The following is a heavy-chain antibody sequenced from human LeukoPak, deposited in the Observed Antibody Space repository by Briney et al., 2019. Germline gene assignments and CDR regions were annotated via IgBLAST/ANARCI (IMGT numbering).Heavy chain of an antibody. CDR1: GFTFSGYW. V-gene: IGHV3-74*01. D-gene: IGHD3-10*02. Sequence: GGSLRLSCVASGFTFSGYWMHWVRQAPGMGLVWVSRINSDGTTINYADSVKGRFTISRDNAKNTVYLQMSGLRDDDTALYFCVRGAGGPRNYVLDYWGQGALVSVSS. J-gene: IGHJ4*02. CDR2: INSDGTTI. CDR3: VRGAGGPRNYVLDY.